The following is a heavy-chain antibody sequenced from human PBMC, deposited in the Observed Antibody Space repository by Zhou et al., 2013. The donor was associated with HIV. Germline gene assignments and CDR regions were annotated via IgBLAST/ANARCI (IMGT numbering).Heavy chain of an antibody. CDR1: GYTFTSYG. J-gene: IGHJ4*02. CDR2: ISAYNGNT. V-gene: IGHV1-18*01. CDR3: ARSRFCSGGSCEGRADY. Sequence: QLQLVQSGAEVKKPGASLKVSCKASGYTFTSYGISWVRQAPGQGLEWMGWISAYNGNTNYAQKLQGRVTMTTDTSTRTAYMELSSLRSEDTAVYYCARSRFCSGGSCEGRADYWGQGTLVTVSS. D-gene: IGHD2-15*01.